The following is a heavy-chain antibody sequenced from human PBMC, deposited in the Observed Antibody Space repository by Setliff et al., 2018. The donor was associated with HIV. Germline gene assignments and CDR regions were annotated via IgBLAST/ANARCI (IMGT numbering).Heavy chain of an antibody. J-gene: IGHJ4*02. CDR3: ASPTYYNFLN. V-gene: IGHV3-21*01. Sequence: GGSLRLSCAASGFTFSSYSMNWVRQAPGKGLEWVASISSTGAHISTADSLKGRFTISRDNSKNTLYLQISSLRAEDTAVYYCASPTYYNFLNWGQGTLVTVSS. D-gene: IGHD3-9*01. CDR2: ISSTGAHI. CDR1: GFTFSSYS.